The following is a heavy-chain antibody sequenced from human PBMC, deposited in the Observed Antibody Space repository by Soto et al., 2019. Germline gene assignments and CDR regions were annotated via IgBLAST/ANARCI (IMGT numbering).Heavy chain of an antibody. CDR3: ARSPRAQGAAAGSVPADV. J-gene: IGHJ6*02. D-gene: IGHD6-13*01. Sequence: HPGGSLRLSCAASGFTFSSYGMHWFRQAPGKGLEWVAVIWYDGSNKYYADSVKGRFTISRDNSKNTLYLQMNSLRAEDTAVYYCARSPRAQGAAAGSVPADVWGQGTTVTVSS. CDR1: GFTFSSYG. CDR2: IWYDGSNK. V-gene: IGHV3-33*01.